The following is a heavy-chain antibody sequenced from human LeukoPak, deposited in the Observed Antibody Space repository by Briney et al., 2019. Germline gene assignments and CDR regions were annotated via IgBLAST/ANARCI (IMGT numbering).Heavy chain of an antibody. CDR1: GFTLDDYA. V-gene: IGHV3-74*01. Sequence: PGGSLRLSCAASGFTLDDYAMHWVRQAPGKGLVWVSRINRDGSSTSYAGSVKGRFTISRDNAKNTLYLQMNSLRAEDTAVYYCATVDTAMAHGHWGQGTLVTVSS. D-gene: IGHD5-18*01. CDR2: INRDGSST. CDR3: ATVDTAMAHGH. J-gene: IGHJ4*02.